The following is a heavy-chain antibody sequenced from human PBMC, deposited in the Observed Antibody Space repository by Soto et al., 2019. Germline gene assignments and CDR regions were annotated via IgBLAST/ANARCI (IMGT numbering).Heavy chain of an antibody. D-gene: IGHD3-10*01. J-gene: IGHJ4*02. CDR2: INPIVSMS. Sequence: QVQLVQSGTEVKKPGSSVKVSCKASGDTFSFYTINWVRQAPGLGLEWVGRINPIVSMSNYAQKFQGRVSKTADKSTSTAYMELRSLRSDDTAMYFFAASYGAGYRAFDYWGQGALVIVSS. CDR1: GDTFSFYT. V-gene: IGHV1-69*02. CDR3: AASYGAGYRAFDY.